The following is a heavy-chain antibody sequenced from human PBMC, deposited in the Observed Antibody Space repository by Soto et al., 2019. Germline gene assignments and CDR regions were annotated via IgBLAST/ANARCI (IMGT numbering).Heavy chain of an antibody. V-gene: IGHV3-23*01. CDR1: GFTFSSYA. CDR3: AKDSSGNDYYYYGMDV. Sequence: GGSLRLSCAASGFTFSSYAMSWVRQAPGKGLEWVSAISGGGGSTYYADSVKGRFTISRDNSKNTLYLQMNSLRAEDTAVYYSAKDSSGNDYYYYGMDVWGQGTTVTVSS. CDR2: ISGGGGST. D-gene: IGHD1-26*01. J-gene: IGHJ6*02.